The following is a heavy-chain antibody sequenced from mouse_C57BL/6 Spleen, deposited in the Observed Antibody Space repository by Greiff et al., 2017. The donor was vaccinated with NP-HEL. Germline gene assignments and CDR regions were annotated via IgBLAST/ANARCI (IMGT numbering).Heavy chain of an antibody. CDR3: AKGDYEFAY. CDR1: GFSLTSYG. J-gene: IGHJ3*01. D-gene: IGHD2-4*01. V-gene: IGHV2-2*01. Sequence: QLQQSGPGLVQPSQSLSITCTVSGFSLTSYGVHWVRQSPGKGLEWLGVIWSGGSTDYNAAFISRLSISKDNSKSQVFFKMNSLQADDTAIYYCAKGDYEFAYWGQGTLVTVSA. CDR2: IWSGGST.